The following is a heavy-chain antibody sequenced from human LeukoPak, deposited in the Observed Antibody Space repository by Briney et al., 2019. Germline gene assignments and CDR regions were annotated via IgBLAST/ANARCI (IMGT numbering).Heavy chain of an antibody. Sequence: SETPSLTCTVSGGSISSYYWSWIRQPPGKGLEWIGYIYYSGSTNYNPSLKGRVTISVDTSKNQFSLKLSSVTAADTAVYYCASAYYYDSSGYGATIDPWGQGTLVTVSS. CDR3: ASAYYYDSSGYGATIDP. CDR2: IYYSGST. J-gene: IGHJ5*02. V-gene: IGHV4-59*08. D-gene: IGHD3-22*01. CDR1: GGSISSYY.